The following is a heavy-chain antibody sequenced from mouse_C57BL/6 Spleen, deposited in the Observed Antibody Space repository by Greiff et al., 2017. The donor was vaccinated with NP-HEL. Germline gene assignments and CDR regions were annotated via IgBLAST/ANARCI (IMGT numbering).Heavy chain of an antibody. V-gene: IGHV1-82*01. D-gene: IGHD4-1*01. Sequence: VQLQQSGPELVKPGASVKISCKASGYAFSSSWMNWVKQRPGKGLEWIGRIYPGDGDTNYNGKFKGKATLTADKSSSTAYMQLSSLTSEDSAVYFCARSELGRYFDVWGTGTTVTVSS. CDR3: ARSELGRYFDV. J-gene: IGHJ1*03. CDR2: IYPGDGDT. CDR1: GYAFSSSW.